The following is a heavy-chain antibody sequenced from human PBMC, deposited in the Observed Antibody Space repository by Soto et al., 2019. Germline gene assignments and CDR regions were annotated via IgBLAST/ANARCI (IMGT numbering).Heavy chain of an antibody. J-gene: IGHJ6*03. CDR2: IGAYNGNT. D-gene: IGHD6-6*01. Sequence: QVQLLQSGAEVKKPGASVKVSCKASGYTFTNYGITWVRQAPGQGLEWMGWIGAYNGNTHYTERLQGRVTMTTDTSTSTAYMELRGLRSDDSAVYYCARVRQLVVYFYYYMDFWGIGTTVTVSS. CDR3: ARVRQLVVYFYYYMDF. V-gene: IGHV1-18*01. CDR1: GYTFTNYG.